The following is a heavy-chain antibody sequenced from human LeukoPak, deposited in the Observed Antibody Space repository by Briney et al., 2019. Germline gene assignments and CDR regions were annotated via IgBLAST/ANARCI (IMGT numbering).Heavy chain of an antibody. J-gene: IGHJ4*02. CDR3: ARDGSWWELHSYYFDY. CDR2: ISSSGSTI. Sequence: GGSLRLSCAASGFTFSDYYMSWIRQAPGKGLEWVSYISSSGSTIYYADSVKGRFTISRDNSKNTLYLQMNSLRAEDTAVYYCARDGSWWELHSYYFDYWGQGTLVTVSS. D-gene: IGHD1-26*01. V-gene: IGHV3-11*04. CDR1: GFTFSDYY.